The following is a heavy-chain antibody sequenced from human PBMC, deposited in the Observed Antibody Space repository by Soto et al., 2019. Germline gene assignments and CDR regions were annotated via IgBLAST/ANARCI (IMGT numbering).Heavy chain of an antibody. V-gene: IGHV3-30-3*01. D-gene: IGHD3-10*01. Sequence: QVQLVESGGGVVQPGRSLRLSCAASGFTFNTYSLHWVRQAPGKGLEWVAVISYDGSSEHYADSVKGRFTISRDDSKNTVYLQMNGLRPEDTAVYHCARVSNPRRVLLPYFDFWGQGTLVTVSS. CDR1: GFTFNTYS. CDR3: ARVSNPRRVLLPYFDF. CDR2: ISYDGSSE. J-gene: IGHJ4*02.